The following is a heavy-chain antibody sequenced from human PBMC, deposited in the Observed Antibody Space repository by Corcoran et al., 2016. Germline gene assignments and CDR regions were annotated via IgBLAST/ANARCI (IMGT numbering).Heavy chain of an antibody. J-gene: IGHJ6*02. CDR1: GGSISSGGYY. CDR2: IFYSGIA. Sequence: QVQLQESGPGLVKPSQTLSLTCSVSGGSISSGGYYWAWIRLHPGTGLEGIGYIFYSGIAYYNPSLKSRVTISVDTSKNQFSLKLNSVTAADTAVYYCARDTTFGGDPGGMDVWGQGTMVTVFS. D-gene: IGHD3-16*01. V-gene: IGHV4-31*03. CDR3: ARDTTFGGDPGGMDV.